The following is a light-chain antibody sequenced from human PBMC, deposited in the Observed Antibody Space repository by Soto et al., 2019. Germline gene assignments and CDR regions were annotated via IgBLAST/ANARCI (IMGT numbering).Light chain of an antibody. CDR3: QSYDSSNRGV. CDR2: EDN. CDR1: SGSIASNY. J-gene: IGLJ3*02. V-gene: IGLV6-57*01. Sequence: NFMLTQPHSVSESPGKTVTISCTRSSGSIASNYVQWYQQRPGSSPTTVIYEDNQRPSGVPDRFSGSIDSSSNSASLTISGLKTEYAADYYCQSYDSSNRGVFGGGTKLTVL.